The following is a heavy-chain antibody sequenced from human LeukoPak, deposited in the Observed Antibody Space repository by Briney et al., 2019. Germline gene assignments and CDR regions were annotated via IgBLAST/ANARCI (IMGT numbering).Heavy chain of an antibody. Sequence: GGSLRLSCAASGFTFSSYDMNWVRQATGKGLEWVSGIGTVGDTYYPGSVKGRFTVSRENAKNSLYLRMNSLRAGDTAVYYCARDQGDGSGFRFDYWGQGTRVTVSS. V-gene: IGHV3-13*04. CDR3: ARDQGDGSGFRFDY. CDR2: IGTVGDT. J-gene: IGHJ4*02. CDR1: GFTFSSYD. D-gene: IGHD3-10*01.